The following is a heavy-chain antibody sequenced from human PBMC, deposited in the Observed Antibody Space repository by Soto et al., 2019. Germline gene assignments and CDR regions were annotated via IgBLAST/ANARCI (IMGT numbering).Heavy chain of an antibody. D-gene: IGHD2-8*02. CDR3: ARDTGDGTFDC. J-gene: IGHJ4*02. V-gene: IGHV1-3*01. CDR2: INAGYGNT. Sequence: QVHLVQSGAEVRKPGASVKVSCKASGYTFSSYAMHWVRQAPGQRLEWMGWINAGYGNTKSSQKFQDRVTISRDTSASTAYMELTSLRSEDTAVYYCARDTGDGTFDCWGQGTLGTVSS. CDR1: GYTFSSYA.